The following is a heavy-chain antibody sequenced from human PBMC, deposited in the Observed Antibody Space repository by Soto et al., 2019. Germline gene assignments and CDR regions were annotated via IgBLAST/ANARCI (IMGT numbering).Heavy chain of an antibody. D-gene: IGHD2-15*01. CDR1: GYIFTAYS. CDR3: AREENCSDGICYSEYFQR. V-gene: IGHV1-46*01. J-gene: IGHJ1*01. Sequence: QVQLVQSGAEVKKPGASVKVSCKASGYIFTAYSMHWVRQAPGQGLEWMGVVNPSGGSTNYEQKFQGRITMTRDTSTSTVYMDLSSLTAEDTAAYYWAREENCSDGICYSEYFQRWGQGTLVTVSS. CDR2: VNPSGGST.